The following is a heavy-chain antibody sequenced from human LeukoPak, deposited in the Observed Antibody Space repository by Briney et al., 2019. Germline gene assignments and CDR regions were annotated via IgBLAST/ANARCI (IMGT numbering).Heavy chain of an antibody. Sequence: SETLSLTCTVSGDSINIYYCSWIRQPAGKRQEWIGHISTSGYTNYNPSLKSRVTMSVDTSKNQFSLKLNSVTAADTAVYYCARESTIVGATMIWGQGTLVTVSS. CDR1: GDSINIYY. V-gene: IGHV4-4*07. D-gene: IGHD1-26*01. CDR3: ARESTIVGATMI. CDR2: ISTSGYT. J-gene: IGHJ4*02.